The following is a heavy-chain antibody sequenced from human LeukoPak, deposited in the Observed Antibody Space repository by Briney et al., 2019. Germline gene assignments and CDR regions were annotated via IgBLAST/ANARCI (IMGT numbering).Heavy chain of an antibody. Sequence: GASVKVSCKASGYTFTSYGISWVRQAPGQGLEWMGWISAYNGNTNYAQKLQGRVTMTTDTSTSTAYMELRSLRSDDTAVYYRARGNYRYYYYGMDVWGQGTTVTVSS. CDR2: ISAYNGNT. CDR3: ARGNYRYYYYGMDV. D-gene: IGHD4-11*01. CDR1: GYTFTSYG. V-gene: IGHV1-18*01. J-gene: IGHJ6*02.